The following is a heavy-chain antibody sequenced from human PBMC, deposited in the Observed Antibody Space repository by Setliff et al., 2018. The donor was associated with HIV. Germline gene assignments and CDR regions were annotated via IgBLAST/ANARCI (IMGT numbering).Heavy chain of an antibody. J-gene: IGHJ3*02. CDR3: AAESAWAFDI. CDR1: GGTFSSYA. V-gene: IGHV1-69*10. CDR2: IIPMLGIT. Sequence: SVKVSCKAYGGTFSSYAITWVRQAPGQGLECMGGIIPMLGITNYAQRFQGRLTITADEYTGTAYMELSSLRSEDTAVYYCAAESAWAFDIWGQGTMVTVS.